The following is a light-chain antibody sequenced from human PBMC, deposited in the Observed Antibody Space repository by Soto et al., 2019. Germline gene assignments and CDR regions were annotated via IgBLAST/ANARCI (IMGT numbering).Light chain of an antibody. Sequence: QSALTQPASVSGSPGQSITISCTGTSSDVGSDDYVSWYQQFPGKAPKLIIYDVTNRPSGVSDRFSGSKSGNTASLTISGLQAEDEADYFCKSYTSASTYVFGTGTKVTVL. CDR2: DVT. V-gene: IGLV2-14*01. CDR3: KSYTSASTYV. CDR1: SSDVGSDDY. J-gene: IGLJ1*01.